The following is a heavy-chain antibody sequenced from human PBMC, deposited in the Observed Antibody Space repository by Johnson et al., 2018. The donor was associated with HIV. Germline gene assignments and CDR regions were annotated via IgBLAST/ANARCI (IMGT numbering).Heavy chain of an antibody. CDR3: AKGGSYSGSYYSFDI. J-gene: IGHJ3*02. CDR1: GFTFSSYD. D-gene: IGHD1-26*01. V-gene: IGHV3-48*03. Sequence: VQLVESGGGVVQPGRSLRVSCGASGFTFSSYDMSWIRQAPGKGLEWVSYISSSGSIGYADSVKGRFTISRDNAKNSLYLQMNSLRAEDTALYYCAKGGSYSGSYYSFDIWGQGTMVTVSS. CDR2: ISSSGSI.